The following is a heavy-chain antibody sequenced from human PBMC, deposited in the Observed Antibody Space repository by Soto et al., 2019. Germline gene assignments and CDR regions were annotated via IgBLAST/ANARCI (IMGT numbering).Heavy chain of an antibody. Sequence: EXQLLESGGGLVXPGGSLRLSCAASGFTFSSYAMSWVRQXPGXXXXWVSAISGSGGSTYYADSVKGRFTISRDNSKNTLYLQMNSLRAEDTAVYYCAKDXRGYXYYYGMDVWGQGTTVTVSS. CDR2: ISGSGGST. CDR3: AKDXRGYXYYYGMDV. CDR1: GFTFSSYA. J-gene: IGHJ6*02. D-gene: IGHD3-10*01. V-gene: IGHV3-23*01.